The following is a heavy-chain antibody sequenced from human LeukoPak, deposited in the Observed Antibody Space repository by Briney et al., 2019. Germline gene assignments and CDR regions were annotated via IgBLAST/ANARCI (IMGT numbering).Heavy chain of an antibody. D-gene: IGHD3-22*01. CDR3: TGGHYYDSSGPLYYFDY. J-gene: IGHJ4*02. Sequence: DSVKGRFTISRDNAKTSLYLQMNSLTAEDTAVYYCTGGHYYDSSGPLYYFDYWGQGTLVTVSS. V-gene: IGHV3-7*04.